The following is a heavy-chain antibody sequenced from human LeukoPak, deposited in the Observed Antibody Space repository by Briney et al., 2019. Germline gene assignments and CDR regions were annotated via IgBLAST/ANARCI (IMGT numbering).Heavy chain of an antibody. V-gene: IGHV4-59*01. Sequence: SEILSLTCAVYGGSFSGYYWSWIRQPPGKGLEWIGYIYYSGSTNYNPSLKSRVTISVDTSKNQFSLKLSSVTAADTAVYYCARDPGYSSSWYLDYWGQGTLVTVSS. CDR3: ARDPGYSSSWYLDY. D-gene: IGHD6-13*01. CDR1: GGSFSGYY. J-gene: IGHJ4*02. CDR2: IYYSGST.